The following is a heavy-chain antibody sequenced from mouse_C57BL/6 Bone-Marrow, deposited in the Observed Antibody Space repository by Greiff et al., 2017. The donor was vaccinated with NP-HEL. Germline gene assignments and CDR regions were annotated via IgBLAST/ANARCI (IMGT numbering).Heavy chain of an antibody. CDR1: GYTFTDYY. V-gene: IGHV1-26*01. CDR3: ARRGNYYGSYWYFDV. Sequence: EVQLHQSGPELVKPGASVKISCKASGYTFTDYYMNWVKQSHGKSLEWIGDINPNNGGTSYNQKFKGKATLTVDKSSSTAYMELRSLTSEDSAVYYCARRGNYYGSYWYFDVWGTGTTVTVSS. CDR2: INPNNGGT. D-gene: IGHD1-1*01. J-gene: IGHJ1*03.